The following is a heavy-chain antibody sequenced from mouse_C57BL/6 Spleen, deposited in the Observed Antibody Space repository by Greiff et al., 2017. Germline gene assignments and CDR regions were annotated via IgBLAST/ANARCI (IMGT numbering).Heavy chain of an antibody. J-gene: IGHJ3*01. D-gene: IGHD5-1-1*01. CDR1: GYSITSGYY. CDR2: ISYDGSN. Sequence: VQLQQSGPGLVKPSQSLSLTCSVTGYSITSGYYWNWIRQFPGNKLEWMGYISYDGSNNYNPSLKNRISITRDTTKNQFFLKLNSVPTEDTATYDCARDKIPGEAPFAYWGQGTLVTVSA. CDR3: ARDKIPGEAPFAY. V-gene: IGHV3-6*01.